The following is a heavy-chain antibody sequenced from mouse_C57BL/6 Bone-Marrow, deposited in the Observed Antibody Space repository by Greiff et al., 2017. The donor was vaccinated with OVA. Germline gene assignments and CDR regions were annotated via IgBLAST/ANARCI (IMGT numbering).Heavy chain of an antibody. D-gene: IGHD3-3*01. CDR3: ARGAGTKDY. CDR2: ISYDGSN. Sequence: EVKLQESGPGLVKPSQSLSLTCSVTGYSITSGYYWNWIRQFPGNKLEWMGYISYDGSNNYNPSLKNRISITRDTSKNQFFLKLNSVTTEDTATYYCARGAGTKDYWGQGTTLTVSS. CDR1: GYSITSGYY. V-gene: IGHV3-6*01. J-gene: IGHJ2*01.